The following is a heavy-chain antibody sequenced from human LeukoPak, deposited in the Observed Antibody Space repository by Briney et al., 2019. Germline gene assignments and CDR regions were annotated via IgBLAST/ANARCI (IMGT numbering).Heavy chain of an antibody. J-gene: IGHJ4*02. Sequence: PSQTLSLTCTVSGDSISSGTFYWSWIRQPPDKGLKWIGYISSSGSTYYNPSLKSRITISVDTSKSQFSLKLSSVTAADTAVYYCARASSDWAVDYWGQGTLVTVS. D-gene: IGHD3-9*01. V-gene: IGHV4-31*03. CDR1: GDSISSGTFY. CDR2: ISSSGST. CDR3: ARASSDWAVDY.